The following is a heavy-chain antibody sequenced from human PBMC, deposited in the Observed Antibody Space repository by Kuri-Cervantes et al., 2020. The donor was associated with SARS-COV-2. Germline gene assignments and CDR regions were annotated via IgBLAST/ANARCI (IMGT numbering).Heavy chain of an antibody. J-gene: IGHJ4*02. CDR3: VRSFDH. V-gene: IGHV3-21*01. CDR1: GFTFSSYE. Sequence: GESLKISCAASGFTFSSYEMNWVRQAPGKGLEWVSRISRNSNYIDYADSVKGRFIIPRDNAKNSLDLQMNSLGPEDTAVYYCVRSFDHWGQGHLVTVSS. CDR2: ISRNSNYI.